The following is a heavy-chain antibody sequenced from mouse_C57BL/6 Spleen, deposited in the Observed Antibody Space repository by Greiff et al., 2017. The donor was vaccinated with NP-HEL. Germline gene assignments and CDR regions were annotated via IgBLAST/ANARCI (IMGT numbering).Heavy chain of an antibody. CDR3: AREKDYYGSSFPFDY. CDR2: IYPSDSET. CDR1: GYTFTSYW. D-gene: IGHD1-1*01. V-gene: IGHV1-61*01. Sequence: QVQLKQPGAELVRPGSSVKLSCKASGYTFTSYWMDWVKQRPGQGLEWIGNIYPSDSETHYNQKFKDKATLTVDKSSSTAYMQLSSLTSEDSAVYYCAREKDYYGSSFPFDYWGQGTTLTVSS. J-gene: IGHJ2*01.